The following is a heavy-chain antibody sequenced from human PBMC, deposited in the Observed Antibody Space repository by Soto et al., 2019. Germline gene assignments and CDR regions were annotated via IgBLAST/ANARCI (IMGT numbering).Heavy chain of an antibody. Sequence: GGSLRLSCAASGFTFSSYSMNWVRQAPGKGLEWVSSISSSSSYIYYADSVKGRFTISRDNAKNSLYLQMNSLRAEDTAVYYCARDRDIVATPYYYGMDFWGQGTTVTVSS. CDR2: ISSSSSYI. V-gene: IGHV3-21*01. D-gene: IGHD5-12*01. CDR1: GFTFSSYS. CDR3: ARDRDIVATPYYYGMDF. J-gene: IGHJ6*02.